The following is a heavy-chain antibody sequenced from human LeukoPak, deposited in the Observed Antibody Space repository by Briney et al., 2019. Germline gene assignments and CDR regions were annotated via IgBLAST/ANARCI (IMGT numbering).Heavy chain of an antibody. Sequence: PSETLSLTCTVSGGSISSYYWSWIRQPPGKGLEWIEYIYYSWSTNYNPSLKSRVTISVDTSKNQFSLKLSSVSAADTAVYYCARGPGGQAYYYYYMDVWGKGTTVTVTS. D-gene: IGHD1-14*01. CDR3: ARGPGGQAYYYYYMDV. V-gene: IGHV4-59*01. CDR1: GGSISSYY. CDR2: IYYSWST. J-gene: IGHJ6*03.